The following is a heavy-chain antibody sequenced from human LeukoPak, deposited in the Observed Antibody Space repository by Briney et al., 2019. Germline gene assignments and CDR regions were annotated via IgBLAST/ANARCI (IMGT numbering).Heavy chain of an antibody. V-gene: IGHV4-34*01. D-gene: IGHD6-13*01. CDR3: ARHARREYGSSWQGRRAFEI. Sequence: SETLSLTCAVSGGSFSGYYCSWVRQPPGKGLEWIAEVSHSGSTNYNPSLKSRVTISLDTSKPHFSLKLSSVTAADTSVYYCARHARREYGSSWQGRRAFEIWGQGTTVTVSS. CDR2: VSHSGST. CDR1: GGSFSGYY. J-gene: IGHJ3*02.